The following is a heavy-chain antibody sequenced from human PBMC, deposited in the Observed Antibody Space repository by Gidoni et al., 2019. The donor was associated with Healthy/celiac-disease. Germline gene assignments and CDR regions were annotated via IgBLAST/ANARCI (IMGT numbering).Heavy chain of an antibody. CDR3: TTDPGYYDIVTGYQYYFDY. V-gene: IGHV3-15*01. CDR1: GFTFSNAW. Sequence: EVQLVESGGGLVKPGGSLRLSCAASGFTFSNAWMSWFRQAPGKGLEWVGRIKSKTDGGTTDYAAPVKGRFTISRDDSKNTLYLQMNSLKTEDTAVYYCTTDPGYYDIVTGYQYYFDYWGQGTLVTVSS. D-gene: IGHD3-9*01. J-gene: IGHJ4*02. CDR2: IKSKTDGGTT.